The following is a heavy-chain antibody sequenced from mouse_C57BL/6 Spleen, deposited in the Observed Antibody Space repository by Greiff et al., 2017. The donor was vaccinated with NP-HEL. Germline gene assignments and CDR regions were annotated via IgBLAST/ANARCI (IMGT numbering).Heavy chain of an antibody. CDR2: ILPGSGST. J-gene: IGHJ4*01. Sequence: VQLQQSGAELMKPGASVKLSCKATGYTFTGYWIEWVKQRPGHGLEWIGEILPGSGSTNYNEKFKGKATFTADTSSNTAYMQLSSLTTEDSAIYYCARSGTTVVGTYYAMDYWGQKTSVTVSS. CDR3: ARSGTTVVGTYYAMDY. CDR1: GYTFTGYW. D-gene: IGHD1-1*01. V-gene: IGHV1-9*01.